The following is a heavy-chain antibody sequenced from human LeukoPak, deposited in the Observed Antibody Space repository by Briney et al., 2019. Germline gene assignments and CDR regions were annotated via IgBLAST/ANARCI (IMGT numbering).Heavy chain of an antibody. V-gene: IGHV1-3*01. CDR1: GYTFTSHA. D-gene: IGHD3-9*01. Sequence: ASVKVSCKASGYTFTSHAMHWVRQAPGQSLEWMGWINAGNGNTKYSQKFQGRVTITRDTSASIAYMELSSLRSEDTAVYYCASARGGNFDFVGWGQGTLVTVSS. J-gene: IGHJ4*02. CDR3: ASARGGNFDFVG. CDR2: INAGNGNT.